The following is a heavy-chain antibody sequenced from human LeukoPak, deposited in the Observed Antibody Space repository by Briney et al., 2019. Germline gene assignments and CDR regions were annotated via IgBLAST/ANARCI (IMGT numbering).Heavy chain of an antibody. V-gene: IGHV1-3*01. CDR3: AREMSSGEKDY. CDR1: GYTFTSYA. J-gene: IGHJ4*02. Sequence: ASVKVSCRASGYTFTSYAMHWVRQAPGQRLEWMGWINAGNGNTKYSQKFQGRVTITRDTSASTAYMELSSLRSEDTAVYYCAREMSSGEKDYWGQGTLVTVSS. D-gene: IGHD3-22*01. CDR2: INAGNGNT.